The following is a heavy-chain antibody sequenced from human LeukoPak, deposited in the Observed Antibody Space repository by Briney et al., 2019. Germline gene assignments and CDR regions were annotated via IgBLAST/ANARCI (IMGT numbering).Heavy chain of an antibody. CDR2: IWYDGSNK. CDR3: ARETTWFDP. V-gene: IGHV3-33*01. CDR1: GFTFSSYG. D-gene: IGHD4-11*01. J-gene: IGHJ5*02. Sequence: GGSLRLSCAASGFTFSSYGMHWVRQAPGKGLEWVAVIWYDGSNKYYADSVKGRFTISRDNSKNTLYLQMNSLRAEDTAVYYCARETTWFDPWAREPWSPSPQ.